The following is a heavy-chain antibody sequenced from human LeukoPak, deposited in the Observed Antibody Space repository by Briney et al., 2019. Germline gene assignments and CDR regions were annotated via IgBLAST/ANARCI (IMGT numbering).Heavy chain of an antibody. D-gene: IGHD3-10*01. J-gene: IGHJ6*02. CDR3: AREVVGLGISRPPYYYYYGMDV. Sequence: GGSLRLSCAASGFSFSAYYMTWVRQAPGRGLEWVSYLSTTGSTIYYADSVKGRFTISRDNAKNSLFLQMNNLRVEDTAVYYCAREVVGLGISRPPYYYYYGMDVWGQGTTVTVSS. CDR2: LSTTGSTI. V-gene: IGHV3-11*01. CDR1: GFSFSAYY.